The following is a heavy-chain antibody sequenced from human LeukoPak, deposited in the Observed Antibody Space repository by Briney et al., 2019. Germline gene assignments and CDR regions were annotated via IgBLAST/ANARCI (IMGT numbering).Heavy chain of an antibody. CDR3: ARRLNYGDYSGFDY. CDR1: GYSISSGYY. V-gene: IGHV4-38-2*02. CDR2: IYHSGST. J-gene: IGHJ4*02. Sequence: SETLSLTCTVSGYSISSGYYWGWIRQPPGKGLEWIGSIYHSGSTYYNPSLKSRVTISVDTSKNQFSLKLSSVTAADTAVYYCARRLNYGDYSGFDYWGQGTLVTVSS. D-gene: IGHD4-17*01.